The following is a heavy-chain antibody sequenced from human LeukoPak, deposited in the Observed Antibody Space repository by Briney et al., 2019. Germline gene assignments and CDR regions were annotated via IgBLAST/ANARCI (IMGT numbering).Heavy chain of an antibody. D-gene: IGHD2-2*01. Sequence: GGSLRLSCAASGFTFSNYAMSWVRQAPGKALEWVSAITSGGGTTYYAGSVKGRFTISRDNSKNTLYLQMNSLRAEDTAVYYCARDSTTDRAFDIWGQGTMVTVSS. CDR1: GFTFSNYA. V-gene: IGHV3-23*01. J-gene: IGHJ3*02. CDR3: ARDSTTDRAFDI. CDR2: ITSGGGTT.